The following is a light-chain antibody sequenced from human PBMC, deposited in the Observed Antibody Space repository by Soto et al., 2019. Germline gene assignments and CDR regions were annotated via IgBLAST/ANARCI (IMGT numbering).Light chain of an antibody. V-gene: IGLV2-14*01. CDR2: EVN. J-gene: IGLJ1*01. CDR1: SSDIGAYDY. Sequence: QSALTQPASLSGSPGQSITISCTGTSSDIGAYDYVSWFQQHPGKAPKLMISEVNNRPSGVSNRFSGSKSGNTAYLTISGLLPEDEADYFCSSFTTTRLYVFGRGTKLTVL. CDR3: SSFTTTRLYV.